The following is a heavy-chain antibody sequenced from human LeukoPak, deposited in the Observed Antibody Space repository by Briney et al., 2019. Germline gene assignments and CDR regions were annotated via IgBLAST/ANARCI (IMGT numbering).Heavy chain of an antibody. CDR2: IIPIFGTA. Sequence: SVKVSCKASGGTFSSYAISWVRQAPGQGLEWMGGIIPIFGTANYAQKFQGRVTITADESTSTVYMELSSLRSEDTAVYYCARDHVVRGVMGYYYYYGMDVWGQGTTVTVSS. D-gene: IGHD3-10*01. J-gene: IGHJ6*02. V-gene: IGHV1-69*13. CDR1: GGTFSSYA. CDR3: ARDHVVRGVMGYYYYYGMDV.